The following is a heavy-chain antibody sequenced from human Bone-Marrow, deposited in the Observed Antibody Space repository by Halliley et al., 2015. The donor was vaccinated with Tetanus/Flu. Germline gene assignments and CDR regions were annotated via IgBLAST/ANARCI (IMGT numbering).Heavy chain of an antibody. V-gene: IGHV3-7*03. CDR2: IKEDGSEK. Sequence: IKEDGSEKYYVDSVKGRFTISRDNAKNSMYLQMNSLGAEDTAVYYCARDGCYSTSCYGWGWFDPWGQGTLVPVSS. D-gene: IGHD2-2*01. CDR3: ARDGCYSTSCYGWGWFDP. J-gene: IGHJ5*02.